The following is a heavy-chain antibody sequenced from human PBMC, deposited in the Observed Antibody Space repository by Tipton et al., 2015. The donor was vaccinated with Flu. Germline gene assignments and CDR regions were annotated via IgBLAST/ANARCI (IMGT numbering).Heavy chain of an antibody. CDR1: GGSISSYY. D-gene: IGHD2-2*01. CDR2: IYYSGST. Sequence: PGLVKPSETLSLTCTVSGGSISSYYWSWIRQPSGKGLEWIGYIYYSGSTNYNPSLKSRVTISVDTSKNQFSRKLSSVTAADTAVYYCARGDCSSTSCLDYWGQGTLVTVSS. V-gene: IGHV4-59*01. J-gene: IGHJ4*02. CDR3: ARGDCSSTSCLDY.